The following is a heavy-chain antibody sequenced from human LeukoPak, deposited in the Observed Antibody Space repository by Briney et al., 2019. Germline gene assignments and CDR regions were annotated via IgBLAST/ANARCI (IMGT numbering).Heavy chain of an antibody. D-gene: IGHD3-10*01. CDR1: GYSISSGYY. J-gene: IGHJ5*02. CDR3: ARVGGYSNYNWFDP. V-gene: IGHV4-38-2*02. CDR2: IYHIGST. Sequence: SETLSLTCTVSGYSISSGYYWGWIRQPPGKGLEWIGSIYHIGSTYYNPSLKSRLTMSVDTSKNQFSLKLGSVTAADTAVYYCARVGGYSNYNWFDPWGQGTLVTVSS.